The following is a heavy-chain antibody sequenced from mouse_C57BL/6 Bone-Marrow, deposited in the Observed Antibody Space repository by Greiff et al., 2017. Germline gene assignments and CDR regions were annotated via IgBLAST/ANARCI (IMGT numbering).Heavy chain of an antibody. J-gene: IGHJ1*03. Sequence: VQLQQSDAELVKPGASVTISCKVSGYTFTDHTIHWMKQRPEQGLEWIGYIYPRDGRTKYNEKLKGKATLTADKSSSTAYVQLNSLTSEASAVYFCSRGGYSNHRYFDVWGTGTTVTVSS. CDR3: SRGGYSNHRYFDV. CDR2: IYPRDGRT. V-gene: IGHV1-78*01. CDR1: GYTFTDHT. D-gene: IGHD2-5*01.